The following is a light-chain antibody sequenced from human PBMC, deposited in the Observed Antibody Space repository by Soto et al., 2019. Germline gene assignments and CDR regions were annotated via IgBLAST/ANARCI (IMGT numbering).Light chain of an antibody. J-gene: IGLJ2*01. CDR3: SSYTSSSTVV. Sequence: QSVLTQPASVSGSPGQSITISCTGTSSDVGIYKYVSWYQQHPGKAPNLMIYEVTNRPSGVSNRFSGSKSGNTASLTISGLPAEDEADYYCSSYTSSSTVVFGGGTKLTVL. CDR1: SSDVGIYKY. CDR2: EVT. V-gene: IGLV2-14*01.